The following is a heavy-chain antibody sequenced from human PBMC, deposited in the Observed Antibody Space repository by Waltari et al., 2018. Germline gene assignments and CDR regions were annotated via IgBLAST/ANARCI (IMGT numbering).Heavy chain of an antibody. J-gene: IGHJ4*02. V-gene: IGHV1-69*01. CDR1: GGTFSSYA. Sequence: QVQLVQSGAEVKKPGSSVKVSCKASGGTFSSYAISGVRQAPGQGLEWMGVIIPIFGTANYAQKFQGRVTITADESTSTAYMELSSLRSEDTAVYYCARVEIRNFGYSPDYWGQGTLVTVSS. CDR3: ARVEIRNFGYSPDY. D-gene: IGHD5-18*01. CDR2: IIPIFGTA.